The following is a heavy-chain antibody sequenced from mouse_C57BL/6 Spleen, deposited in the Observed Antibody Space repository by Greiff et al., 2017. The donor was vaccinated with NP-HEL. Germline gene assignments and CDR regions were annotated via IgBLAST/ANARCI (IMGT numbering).Heavy chain of an antibody. CDR3: ARYKTTVVARYFDV. CDR2: IRNKANGYTS. Sequence: EVKLVESGGGLVQPGGSLSLSCAASGFTFTDYYMSWVRQPPGQALEWLGFIRNKANGYTSEYSASVKGRFTISRDNSQRILYLQMNALRAEDSATYYCARYKTTVVARYFDVWGTGTTVTVSS. D-gene: IGHD1-1*01. J-gene: IGHJ1*03. CDR1: GFTFTDYY. V-gene: IGHV7-3*01.